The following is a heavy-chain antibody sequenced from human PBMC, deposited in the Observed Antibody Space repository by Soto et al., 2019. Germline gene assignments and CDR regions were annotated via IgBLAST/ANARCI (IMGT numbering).Heavy chain of an antibody. CDR2: IYYSGST. Sequence: KASETLSLTCTVSGGSISSGDYYWSWIRQPPGKGLEWIGYIYYSGSTYYNPSLKSRVTISVDTSKNQFSLKLSSVTAADTAVYYCARGRTYYDILTGPYYFDYWGQGTLVTVSS. V-gene: IGHV4-30-4*01. CDR3: ARGRTYYDILTGPYYFDY. D-gene: IGHD3-9*01. J-gene: IGHJ4*02. CDR1: GGSISSGDYY.